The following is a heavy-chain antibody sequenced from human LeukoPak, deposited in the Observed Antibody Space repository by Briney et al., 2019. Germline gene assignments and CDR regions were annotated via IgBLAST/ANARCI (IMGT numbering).Heavy chain of an antibody. Sequence: PSETLSLTCTVSSGSLSSSSYYWGWIRQPPGRGLEWTGSIYYSGSAYSNPSLKSRVTMSVDTSKNQFSLQLSSVTAADTAVYYCASLHYDSSGYYGKLFDYWGQGTLVTVSS. CDR3: ASLHYDSSGYYGKLFDY. D-gene: IGHD3-22*01. J-gene: IGHJ4*02. CDR2: IYYSGSA. CDR1: SGSLSSSSYY. V-gene: IGHV4-39*01.